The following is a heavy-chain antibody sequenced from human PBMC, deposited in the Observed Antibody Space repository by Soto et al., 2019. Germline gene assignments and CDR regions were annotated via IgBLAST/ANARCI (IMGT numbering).Heavy chain of an antibody. CDR3: ARDLFLRDIVVVPAAMSPDY. J-gene: IGHJ4*02. V-gene: IGHV1-18*01. CDR1: GYTFNSYG. CDR2: ISAYNGNT. Sequence: GASVKVSCKASGYTFNSYGISWVRQAPGQGLEWMGWISAYNGNTNYAQKLQGRVTMTTDTSTSTAYMELRSLRSDDTAVYYCARDLFLRDIVVVPAAMSPDYWGQGTLVPAPQ. D-gene: IGHD2-2*01.